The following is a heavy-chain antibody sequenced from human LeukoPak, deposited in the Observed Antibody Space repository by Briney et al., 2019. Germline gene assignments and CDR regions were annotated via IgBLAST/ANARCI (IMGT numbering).Heavy chain of an antibody. CDR3: AKDGTGGYYYLDY. J-gene: IGHJ4*02. Sequence: PGGSLRLSCAASGFTFSSHGMHWVRQAPGMGLEWVALILYDGSNEYYADSVQGRFTISRDSSRNTRYLQMNSLRAEDTAVYYCAKDGTGGYYYLDYWGQGTLVTVSS. CDR1: GFTFSSHG. CDR2: ILYDGSNE. V-gene: IGHV3-30*18. D-gene: IGHD3-22*01.